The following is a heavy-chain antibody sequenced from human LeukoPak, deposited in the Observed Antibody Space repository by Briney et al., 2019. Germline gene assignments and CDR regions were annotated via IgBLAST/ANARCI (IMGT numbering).Heavy chain of an antibody. CDR2: IYHTGST. CDR1: SGAITGYY. Sequence: SETLSLTCTVSSGAITGYYWNWIRQPPGKGLEWIGYIYHTGSTKYNHSLKSRVIISVDTSKNQFSLKLSSVTAADTAVYYCASTLKRPYDFWSGYYFDYWGQGTLVTVSS. J-gene: IGHJ4*02. CDR3: ASTLKRPYDFWSGYYFDY. V-gene: IGHV4-59*01. D-gene: IGHD3-3*01.